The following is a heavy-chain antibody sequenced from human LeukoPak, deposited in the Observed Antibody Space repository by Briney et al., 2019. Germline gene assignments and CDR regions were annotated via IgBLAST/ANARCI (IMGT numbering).Heavy chain of an antibody. CDR3: ARGDGSGWYNPTYYYYYMDV. J-gene: IGHJ6*03. V-gene: IGHV3-74*01. CDR1: GFTFSSYW. CDR2: INSDGSST. Sequence: GGSLRLSCAASGFTFSSYWMHWVRQAPGKGLVWVSRINSDGSSTNYADSVKGRFTISRDNAKNALYLQMNSLRAEDTAVYYCARGDGSGWYNPTYYYYYMDVWGKGTTVTVSS. D-gene: IGHD6-19*01.